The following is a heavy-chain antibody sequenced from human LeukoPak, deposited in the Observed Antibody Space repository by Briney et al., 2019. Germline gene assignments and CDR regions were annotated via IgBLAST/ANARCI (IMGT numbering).Heavy chain of an antibody. V-gene: IGHV1-18*01. J-gene: IGHJ4*02. Sequence: ASVKVSCKASGYTFTSYGISWVRQAPGQGLEWMGWISAYNGNTNYAQKLQGRVTMTTDTSTSTAYMELRSLRSEDTAVYYCARDSPTTVTTPGPDYWGQGTLVTVSS. CDR1: GYTFTSYG. CDR3: ARDSPTTVTTPGPDY. CDR2: ISAYNGNT. D-gene: IGHD4-17*01.